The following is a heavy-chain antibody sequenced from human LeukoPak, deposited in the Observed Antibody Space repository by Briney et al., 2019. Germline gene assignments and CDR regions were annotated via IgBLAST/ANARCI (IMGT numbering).Heavy chain of an antibody. V-gene: IGHV4-39*01. J-gene: IGHJ4*02. Sequence: SETLSLTCTVSGGSISSSSYYWGWIRQPPGKGLEWIGSIYYSGSTYYNPSLKSRVTISVDTSKNQFSLKLSSVTAADTAVYYCASAMADYYYDSSGYYSYWGQGTLVTVSS. CDR3: ASAMADYYYDSSGYYSY. CDR2: IYYSGST. CDR1: GGSISSSSYY. D-gene: IGHD3-22*01.